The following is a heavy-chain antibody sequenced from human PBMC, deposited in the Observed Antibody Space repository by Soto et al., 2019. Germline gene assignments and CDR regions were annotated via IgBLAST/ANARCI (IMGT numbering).Heavy chain of an antibody. Sequence: QVQLVESGGSVVQPGRSLRLSCEASGFTFTSYAMHWVRQAPGKGLEWVAVISYDGINEYYADSVKGRFTISRDNSKNMLFLQMSSLRVEDTAVYYCARDRLRLGELSLIGYFDYWGQGTLVTVSS. CDR2: ISYDGINE. D-gene: IGHD3-16*02. V-gene: IGHV3-30*15. CDR3: ARDRLRLGELSLIGYFDY. CDR1: GFTFTSYA. J-gene: IGHJ4*02.